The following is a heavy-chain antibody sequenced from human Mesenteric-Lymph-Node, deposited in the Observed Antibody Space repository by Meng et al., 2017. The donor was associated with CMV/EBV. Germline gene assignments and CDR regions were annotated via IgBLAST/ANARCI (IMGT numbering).Heavy chain of an antibody. Sequence: ASVKVSCKASGYTFTGYYMHWVRQAPGQGLEWMGWINPNSGGTNYAQKFQGRVTMTRDTSISTAYMELSRLRSDDTAVYYCASEGITMVRASKIYYYGMDVWGQGTTVTVS. CDR2: INPNSGGT. V-gene: IGHV1-2*02. CDR1: GYTFTGYY. D-gene: IGHD3-10*01. J-gene: IGHJ6*02. CDR3: ASEGITMVRASKIYYYGMDV.